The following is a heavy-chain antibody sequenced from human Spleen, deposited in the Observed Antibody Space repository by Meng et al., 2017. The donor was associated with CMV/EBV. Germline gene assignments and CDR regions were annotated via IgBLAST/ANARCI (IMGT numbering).Heavy chain of an antibody. D-gene: IGHD2-2*01. CDR1: GGTFSSYA. V-gene: IGHV1-24*01. CDR3: ATREGYCSIASCYFFDY. CDR2: FAPEDGKR. Sequence: ASVKVSCKASGGTFSSYAISWVRQAPGKGLEWMGGFAPEDGKRIHAQKFQGRVTMTEDTSTNTAYMELSSLRSEDTAIYYCATREGYCSIASCYFFDYRGQGTLVTVSS. J-gene: IGHJ4*02.